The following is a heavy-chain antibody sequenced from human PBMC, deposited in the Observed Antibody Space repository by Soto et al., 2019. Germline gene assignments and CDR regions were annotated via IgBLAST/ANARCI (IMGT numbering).Heavy chain of an antibody. Sequence: GASVKVSCKASGFTFTSSAVQWGRQARGQRLEWIGWIVVGSGNTNYAQKFQERVTITRDMSTSTAYMELSSLRSEDTAVYYCAALRGMSYCGGDCYPFSFYYYGMDVWGQGTTVTVSS. CDR2: IVVGSGNT. V-gene: IGHV1-58*01. CDR1: GFTFTSSA. J-gene: IGHJ6*02. CDR3: AALRGMSYCGGDCYPFSFYYYGMDV. D-gene: IGHD2-21*02.